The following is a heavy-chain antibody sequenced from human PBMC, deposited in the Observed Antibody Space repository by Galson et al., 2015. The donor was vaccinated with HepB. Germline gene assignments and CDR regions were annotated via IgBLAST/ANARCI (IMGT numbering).Heavy chain of an antibody. CDR2: ISSSSSTI. Sequence: SLRLSCAASGFTFSSCSMNWVRQAPGKGLEWVSYISSSSSTIYYADSVKGRFTISRDNAKNSLYLQMNSLRAEDTAVYYCARDLVVGAHAGVDYWGQGTLVTVSS. J-gene: IGHJ4*02. D-gene: IGHD2-15*01. V-gene: IGHV3-48*04. CDR3: ARDLVVGAHAGVDY. CDR1: GFTFSSCS.